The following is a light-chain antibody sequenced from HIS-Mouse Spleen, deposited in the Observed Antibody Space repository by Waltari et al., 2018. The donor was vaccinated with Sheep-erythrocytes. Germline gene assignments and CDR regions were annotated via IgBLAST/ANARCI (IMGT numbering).Light chain of an antibody. V-gene: IGLV3-10*01. CDR1: ALPQKE. CDR2: EDS. CDR3: YSTDSSGNHRV. Sequence: SYELTQPPSVSVSPGQTARITCSGDALPQKEAYWYQQKPGQAPALVIYEDSKRPSGIPERFSGSSSGTMATLTISGAQVEDEADYYCYSTDSSGNHRVFGTGTKVTVL. J-gene: IGLJ1*01.